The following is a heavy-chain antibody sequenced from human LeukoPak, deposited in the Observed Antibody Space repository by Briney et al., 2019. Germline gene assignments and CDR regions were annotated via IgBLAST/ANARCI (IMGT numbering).Heavy chain of an antibody. CDR3: ARDLGRSYYYFDY. J-gene: IGHJ4*02. V-gene: IGHV3-33*01. CDR1: EFTLSTYG. CDR2: IWYDGTNK. D-gene: IGHD1-26*01. Sequence: GGSLRLSCAASEFTLSTYGMHWVRQAAGQGLEGGAVIWYDGTNKYYADSVKGRFTISRDNSKNTLYLQMNSLRAEDTAVYYCARDLGRSYYYFDYWGQGTLVTVSS.